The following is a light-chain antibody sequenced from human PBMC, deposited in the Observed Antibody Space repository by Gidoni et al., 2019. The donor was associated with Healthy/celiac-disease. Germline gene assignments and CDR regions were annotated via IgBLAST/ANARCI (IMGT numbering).Light chain of an antibody. J-gene: IGKJ1*01. CDR1: QSVSSSY. CDR3: QQYGSSPTWT. V-gene: IGKV3-20*01. Sequence: EIVLTQSPGTLSLSPGERASLSCRASQSVSSSYLAWYQQKPGQAPRLLVYGVSSRAAGIPDSFSGSGSGTDFPLPISSLEPEDFAVYYCQQYGSSPTWTFGQGTKVEIK. CDR2: GVS.